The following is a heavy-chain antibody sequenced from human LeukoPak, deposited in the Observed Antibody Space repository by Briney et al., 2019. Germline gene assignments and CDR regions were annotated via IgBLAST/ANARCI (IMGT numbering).Heavy chain of an antibody. V-gene: IGHV4-34*01. CDR2: INHSGST. J-gene: IGHJ6*02. CDR3: ARGDLEWLRPRHGMDV. Sequence: SETLSLTCTVSGASMSDYYWSWIRQPPGKGLEWIGEINHSGSTNYNPSLKSRVTISVDTSKNQFSLKLSSVTAADTAVYYCARGDLEWLRPRHGMDVWGQGTTVTVSS. CDR1: GASMSDYY. D-gene: IGHD5-12*01.